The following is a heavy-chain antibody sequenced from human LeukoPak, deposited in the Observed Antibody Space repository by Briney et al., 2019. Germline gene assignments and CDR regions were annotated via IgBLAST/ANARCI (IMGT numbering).Heavy chain of an antibody. Sequence: GGSLRLSCEASGFTFSSYGIHWVRQDPGKGLEWVAVIWYDGSNKYYADSVKGRFIISRDNSKNTLYLQMNSLRVEDTAVYYCARDPGVSMVRGVITYYFDYWGQGTLVTVSS. J-gene: IGHJ4*02. CDR2: IWYDGSNK. V-gene: IGHV3-33*01. CDR3: ARDPGVSMVRGVITYYFDY. D-gene: IGHD3-10*01. CDR1: GFTFSSYG.